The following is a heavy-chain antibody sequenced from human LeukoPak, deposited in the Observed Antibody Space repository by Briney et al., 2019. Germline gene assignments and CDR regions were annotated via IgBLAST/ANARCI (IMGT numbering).Heavy chain of an antibody. CDR1: GFTFSTYC. CDR3: VRDFRSADY. CDR2: ICPDGTVT. V-gene: IGHV3-74*01. J-gene: IGHJ4*02. Sequence: PGGSLRLSCAASGFTFSTYCMHWVHQAPGEGPMWVSRICPDGTVTNYADSVKARFIISRDNARNTVYLQMNSLRVEDTAVYYCVRDFRSADYWGQGTLVTVSS.